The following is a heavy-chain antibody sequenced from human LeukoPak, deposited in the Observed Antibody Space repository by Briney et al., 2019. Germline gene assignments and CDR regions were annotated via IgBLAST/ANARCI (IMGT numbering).Heavy chain of an antibody. V-gene: IGHV4-30-4*08. D-gene: IGHD4-23*01. CDR3: AREGYYGGNYGY. CDR2: IYYSGST. J-gene: IGHJ4*02. CDR1: GGSISSGDYY. Sequence: PSXXLSLTCTVSGGSISSGDYYWSWIRQPPGKGLEWIGYIYYSGSTYYNPSLKSRITISVDTTKNKFSLKLSSVTAADTAVYYCAREGYYGGNYGYWGQGTLVTVSS.